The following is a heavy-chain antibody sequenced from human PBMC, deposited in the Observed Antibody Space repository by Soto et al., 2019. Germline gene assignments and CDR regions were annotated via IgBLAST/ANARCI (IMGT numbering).Heavy chain of an antibody. CDR2: FSGSGGST. CDR3: ARIRITIFGVVSGPYYYYYGMDV. CDR1: GFTFSSYA. Sequence: PGGSLRLSCAASGFTFSSYAMSWVRQAPGKGLEWVSAFSGSGGSTYYADSVKGRFTISRDNSKNTLYLQMNSLRAEDTAVYYCARIRITIFGVVSGPYYYYYGMDVWGQGTTVTVSS. D-gene: IGHD3-3*01. J-gene: IGHJ6*02. V-gene: IGHV3-23*01.